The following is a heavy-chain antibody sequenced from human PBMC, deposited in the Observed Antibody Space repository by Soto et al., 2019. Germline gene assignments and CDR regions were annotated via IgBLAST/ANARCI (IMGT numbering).Heavy chain of an antibody. CDR3: ARGKGGGDFPFGY. CDR1: GFTFSSYG. CDR2: ILYDGSSK. J-gene: IGHJ4*02. D-gene: IGHD2-21*02. Sequence: QVQLVESGGGVVQPGRSLRLSCAASGFTFSSYGMHWVREAPGKGLEWVAAILYDGSSKYYADSVKGRFTISRDNSKNTVYLQMDSLRAEDTAVYYCARGKGGGDFPFGYWGQGTLVTVSS. V-gene: IGHV3-30-3*01.